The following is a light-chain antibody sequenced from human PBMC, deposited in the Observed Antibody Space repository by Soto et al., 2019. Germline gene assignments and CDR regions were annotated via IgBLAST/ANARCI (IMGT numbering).Light chain of an antibody. J-gene: IGLJ2*01. CDR1: SRDDGGYNY. Sequence: QSALTQPASVSGSPGQSITISCTGTSRDDGGYNYVSWYQQHPGKAPKLMIYDVSNRPSGVSNRFSGSKSGNTASLTISGLQAEDEADYYCSSYTSSAVVFGGGTKLTVL. CDR3: SSYTSSAVV. CDR2: DVS. V-gene: IGLV2-14*01.